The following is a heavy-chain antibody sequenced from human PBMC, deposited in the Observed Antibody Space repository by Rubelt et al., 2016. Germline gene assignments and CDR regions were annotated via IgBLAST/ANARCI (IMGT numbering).Heavy chain of an antibody. V-gene: IGHV4-38-2*02. D-gene: IGHD6-13*01. CDR2: IYYSGST. CDR3: ARVKYHPMAAASVYYFDY. J-gene: IGHJ4*02. Sequence: QVQLQESGPGLVKPSETLSLTCTVSGYSISSGYYWGWIRQPPGKGLEWIGSIYYSGSTNYNPSLTSGVTLSVGTSKNQFSLRLSSVTAADTAVYYCARVKYHPMAAASVYYFDYWGQGTLVTVAS. CDR1: GYSISSGYY.